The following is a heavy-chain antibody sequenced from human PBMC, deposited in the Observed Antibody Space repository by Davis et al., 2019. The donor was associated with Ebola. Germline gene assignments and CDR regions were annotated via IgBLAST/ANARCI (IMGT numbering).Heavy chain of an antibody. J-gene: IGHJ4*02. CDR3: AKGLGSTYYYDMFDY. D-gene: IGHD3-22*01. Sequence: SLKISCAAAGFSFHDYGMHWVRQPPGKGLEWVSGINWNSGMTGYADSVKGRFTISRDNAKNALYLQMNSLRAEDAALYYCAKGLGSTYYYDMFDYWGQGTLVNVSS. CDR2: INWNSGMT. CDR1: GFSFHDYG. V-gene: IGHV3-9*01.